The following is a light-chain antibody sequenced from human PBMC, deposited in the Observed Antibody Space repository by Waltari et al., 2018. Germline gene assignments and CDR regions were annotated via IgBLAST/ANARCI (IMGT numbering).Light chain of an antibody. CDR2: DAS. Sequence: IMLTQSPGTLSLSPGERATLSCRASQRVGRSLVWYQQKPGQAPRLLIYDASRRATGIPDRFSGSGFGTDFSLTISRLEAEDFAVYYCQKYESLRATFGQGTKVEIK. J-gene: IGKJ1*01. CDR1: QRVGRS. CDR3: QKYESLRAT. V-gene: IGKV3-20*01.